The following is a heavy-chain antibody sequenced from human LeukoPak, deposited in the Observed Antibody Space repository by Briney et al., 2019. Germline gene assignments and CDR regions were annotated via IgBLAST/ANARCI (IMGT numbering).Heavy chain of an antibody. V-gene: IGHV1-46*01. CDR2: INPSGGST. D-gene: IGHD3-9*01. Sequence: ASVKVSCKASGGTFSSYAISWVRQAPGQGLEWMGIINPSGGSTSYAQKFQGRVTMTRDTSTSTVYMELSSLRSEDTAVYYCAREGVTYYDILTGYFAAPRPPHYFDYWGQGTLVTVSP. CDR3: AREGVTYYDILTGYFAAPRPPHYFDY. CDR1: GGTFSSYA. J-gene: IGHJ4*02.